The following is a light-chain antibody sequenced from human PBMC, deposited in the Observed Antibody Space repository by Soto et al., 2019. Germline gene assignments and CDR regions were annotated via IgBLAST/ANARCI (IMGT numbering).Light chain of an antibody. J-gene: IGLJ1*01. CDR3: CSYTVSGTYV. Sequence: QSALTQPASVSGSPGQSITISCTGTSSDVGGYNYVSWYQQHPGKAPKLTIYAVSNRPSGVSNRFSGSKSGNTATLTISGLQAEDEADYYCCSYTVSGTYVFGTGTKVTVL. V-gene: IGLV2-14*01. CDR1: SSDVGGYNY. CDR2: AVS.